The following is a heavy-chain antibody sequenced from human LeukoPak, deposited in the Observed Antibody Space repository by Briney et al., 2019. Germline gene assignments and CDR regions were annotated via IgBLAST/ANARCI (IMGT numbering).Heavy chain of an antibody. CDR2: INHSGST. D-gene: IGHD6-13*01. Sequence: GSLRLSCAASGFTVSSNYMSWVRQAPGKGLEWIGEINHSGSTNYNPSLKSRVTISVDTSKNQFSLKLSSVTAADTAVYYCARGVAAAASSDYWGQGTLVTVSS. J-gene: IGHJ4*02. V-gene: IGHV4-34*01. CDR1: GFTVSSNY. CDR3: ARGVAAAASSDY.